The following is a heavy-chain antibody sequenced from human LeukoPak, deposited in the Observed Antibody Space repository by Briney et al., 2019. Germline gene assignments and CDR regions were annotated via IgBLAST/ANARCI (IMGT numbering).Heavy chain of an antibody. CDR2: IYYSGST. Sequence: SETLSLTCTVSGGSISSYYWSWIRQPPGKGLEWIGYIYYSGSTNYNPSLKSRVTISVDTSKNQFSLKLSSVTAAGTAVYYCASTEYYGMDVWGQGTTVTVSS. CDR3: ASTEYYGMDV. V-gene: IGHV4-59*01. CDR1: GGSISSYY. J-gene: IGHJ6*02.